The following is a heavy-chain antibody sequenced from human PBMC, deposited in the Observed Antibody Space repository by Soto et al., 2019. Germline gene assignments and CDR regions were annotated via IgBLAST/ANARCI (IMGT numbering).Heavy chain of an antibody. CDR2: IIPIFGTA. Sequence: SVKVSCKASGGTFSSYAISWVRQAPGQGLEWMGGIIPIFGTANYAQKFQGRVTITADESTSTAYMELSSLRSEDTAVYYCASSSDLSGWYYYYGMDVWGQGTTVTVSS. CDR1: GGTFSSYA. D-gene: IGHD6-19*01. V-gene: IGHV1-69*13. J-gene: IGHJ6*02. CDR3: ASSSDLSGWYYYYGMDV.